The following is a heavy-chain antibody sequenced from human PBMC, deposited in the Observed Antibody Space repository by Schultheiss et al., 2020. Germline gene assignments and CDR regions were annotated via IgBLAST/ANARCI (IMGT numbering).Heavy chain of an antibody. Sequence: SETLSLTCAVSGDSVGGSNHSWSWIRQPPGKGLEWIGSIYYSGSTNYNPSLKSRVTISVDTSKNQFSLKLSSVTAADTAVYYCARAVPAAMPYYYYYGMDVWGQGTKVTVSS. CDR1: GDSVGGSNHS. CDR2: IYYSGST. J-gene: IGHJ6*02. D-gene: IGHD2-2*01. CDR3: ARAVPAAMPYYYYYGMDV. V-gene: IGHV4-61*01.